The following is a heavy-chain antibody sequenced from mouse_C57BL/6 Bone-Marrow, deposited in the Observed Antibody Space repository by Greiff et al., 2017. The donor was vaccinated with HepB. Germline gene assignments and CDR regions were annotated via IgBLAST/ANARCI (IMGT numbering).Heavy chain of an antibody. CDR1: GYSITSGYD. CDR3: ARGGEGPFDY. V-gene: IGHV3-1*01. D-gene: IGHD2-13*01. CDR2: ISYSGST. Sequence: EVKLQESGPGMVKPSQSLSLTCTVTGYSITSGYDWHWIRHFPGNKLEWMGYISYSGSTNYNPSLKSRISITHDTSKNHFFLKLNAVTTEDTATYYCARGGEGPFDYWGQGTTLTVSS. J-gene: IGHJ2*01.